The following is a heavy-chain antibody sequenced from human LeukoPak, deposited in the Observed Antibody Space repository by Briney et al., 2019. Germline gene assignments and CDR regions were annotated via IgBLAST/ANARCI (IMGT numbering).Heavy chain of an antibody. CDR1: GGTFSSYA. CDR2: IIPIFGTA. CDR3: ARGEIHDYRGFDY. V-gene: IGHV1-69*05. J-gene: IGHJ4*02. Sequence: SVKVSCKASGGTFSSYAISWVRQAPGQGLEWMGRIIPIFGTANYAQKFQGRVTITTDESTSTAYMELSSLRSEDTAVYYCARGEIHDYRGFDYWGQGILVTVSS. D-gene: IGHD4-11*01.